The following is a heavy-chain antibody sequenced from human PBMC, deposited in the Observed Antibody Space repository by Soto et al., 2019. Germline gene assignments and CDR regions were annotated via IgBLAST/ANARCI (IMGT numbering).Heavy chain of an antibody. Sequence: SGPTLVNPTQTLTLTCTFSGFSLSTSGVGVGWIRQPPGKALEWLALIYWDDDKRYSPSLKSRLTITKDTSKNQVVLTMTNMDPVDTATYYCAHRAIGVITIFGVVPSGWFDPWDQGTLVTVSS. CDR3: AHRAIGVITIFGVVPSGWFDP. D-gene: IGHD3-3*01. CDR1: GFSLSTSGVG. V-gene: IGHV2-5*02. CDR2: IYWDDDK. J-gene: IGHJ5*02.